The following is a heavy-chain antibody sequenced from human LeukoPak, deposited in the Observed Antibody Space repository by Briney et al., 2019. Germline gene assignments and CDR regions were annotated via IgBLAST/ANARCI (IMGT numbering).Heavy chain of an antibody. J-gene: IGHJ3*02. D-gene: IGHD3-9*01. CDR2: INPISGGT. CDR1: GYTFTGYY. CDR3: ARKGVLTGYHFSLDAFDI. Sequence: ASVKVSCKASGYTFTGYYMHWVRQAPGQGLEWMGWINPISGGTNYAQKFQGRVTMTRDTSISTAYMELSRLRSDDTAVYYCARKGVLTGYHFSLDAFDIWGQGTMVTVSS. V-gene: IGHV1-2*02.